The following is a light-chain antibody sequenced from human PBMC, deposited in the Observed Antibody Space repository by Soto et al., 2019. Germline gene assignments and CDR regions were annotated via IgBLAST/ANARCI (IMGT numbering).Light chain of an antibody. V-gene: IGKV1-5*03. CDR3: QHYNSYSEA. CDR2: KAS. CDR1: QTISSW. J-gene: IGKJ1*01. Sequence: IQMPQSPSTLSGSLGDRFTITCLASQTISSWLAWYQQKPGKAPKLLIYKASTLKSGVPSRFSGSGSGTEFTLTISSLQPDDFATYYCQHYNSYSEAFGQGTKV.